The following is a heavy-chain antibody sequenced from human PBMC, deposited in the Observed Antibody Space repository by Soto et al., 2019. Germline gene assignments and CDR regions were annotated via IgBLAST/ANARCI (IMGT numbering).Heavy chain of an antibody. CDR2: ISWNSGSI. D-gene: IGHD2-15*01. CDR1: GFTFSSYA. V-gene: IGHV3-23*01. Sequence: PGGSLRLSCAASGFTFSSYAMHWVRQAPGKGREWVSGISWNSGSIGYADSVRGRFTISRDNSKNTLSLQMNSLTAEDTAVYFCAKRRGAGGHFDYWGQGALVTVSS. CDR3: AKRRGAGGHFDY. J-gene: IGHJ4*02.